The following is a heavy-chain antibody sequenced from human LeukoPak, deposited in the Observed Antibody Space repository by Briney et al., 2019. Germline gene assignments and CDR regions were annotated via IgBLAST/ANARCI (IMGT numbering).Heavy chain of an antibody. V-gene: IGHV3-33*06. Sequence: GSLRLSCAASGFTFSSYGMHWIRQAPGKGLEWVAVIWYDGSNKFYTDSVKGRFTISRDNSKNMLYLQMDSLRAEDTAVYYCAKGGSGLYRTYNWFDPWGQGTLVTVSS. J-gene: IGHJ5*02. CDR1: GFTFSSYG. CDR2: IWYDGSNK. D-gene: IGHD6-19*01. CDR3: AKGGSGLYRTYNWFDP.